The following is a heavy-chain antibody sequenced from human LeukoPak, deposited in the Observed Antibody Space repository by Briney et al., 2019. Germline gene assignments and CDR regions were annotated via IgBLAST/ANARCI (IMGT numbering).Heavy chain of an antibody. V-gene: IGHV3-7*01. Sequence: GGSLRLSCAASGFTFSSCWMSWVRQAPGKGLEWVANIKQDGSEKYYADSVKGRFTISRDNAKNSLYLQMNSLRAEDTAVYYCASGLYSYGWANENDAFDIWGQGTMVTVSS. CDR1: GFTFSSCW. CDR2: IKQDGSEK. J-gene: IGHJ3*02. CDR3: ASGLYSYGWANENDAFDI. D-gene: IGHD5-18*01.